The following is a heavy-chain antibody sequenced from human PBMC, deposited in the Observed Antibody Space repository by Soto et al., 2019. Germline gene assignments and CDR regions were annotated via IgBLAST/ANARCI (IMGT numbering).Heavy chain of an antibody. CDR1: GASISTNNW. CDR2: VYHSGST. J-gene: IGHJ4*02. Sequence: LSLTCAVSGASISTNNWWSWVRQPPGKGLEWIGEVYHSGSTNCNPSLKSRVTISIDKSKNQFSLRLTSMTAADTAVYYCAVPGAGDFDYWSQGTLVTVSS. CDR3: AVPGAGDFDY. V-gene: IGHV4-4*02. D-gene: IGHD6-13*01.